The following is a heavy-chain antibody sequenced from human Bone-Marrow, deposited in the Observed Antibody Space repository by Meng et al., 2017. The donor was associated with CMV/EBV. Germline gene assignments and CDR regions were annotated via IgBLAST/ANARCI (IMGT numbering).Heavy chain of an antibody. CDR3: ARDLTKMDIVVVPAAASTYNWFDP. CDR1: GGTFSSYA. Sequence: SVKVSRKASGGTFSSYAISWVRQAPGQGLEWMGGIIPILGIANYAQKFQGRVTITADKSTSTAYMELSSLRSEDTAVYYCARDLTKMDIVVVPAAASTYNWFDPWGQGTLVTVSS. J-gene: IGHJ5*02. D-gene: IGHD2-2*03. V-gene: IGHV1-69*10. CDR2: IIPILGIA.